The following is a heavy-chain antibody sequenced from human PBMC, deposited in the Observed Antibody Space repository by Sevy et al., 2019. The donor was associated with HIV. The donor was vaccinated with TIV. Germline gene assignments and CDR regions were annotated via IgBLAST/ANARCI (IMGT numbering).Heavy chain of an antibody. J-gene: IGHJ3*02. CDR2: IKSKTDGGTT. CDR3: TTDRYCSGWNQRDAFDI. V-gene: IGHV3-15*01. Sequence: GGSLRLSCAASGFTFSNAWMSWVRQAPGKGLEWVGRIKSKTDGGTTDYAAPVKGRFTISRDDSKNKLYLQMNSLKTGDTAVYYCTTDRYCSGWNQRDAFDIWGQGTMVTVSS. D-gene: IGHD6-19*01. CDR1: GFTFSNAW.